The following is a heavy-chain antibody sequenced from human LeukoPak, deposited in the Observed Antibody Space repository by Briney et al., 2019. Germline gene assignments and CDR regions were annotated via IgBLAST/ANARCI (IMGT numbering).Heavy chain of an antibody. V-gene: IGHV3-21*01. CDR1: GFTFSSYS. J-gene: IGHJ4*02. D-gene: IGHD2/OR15-2a*01. CDR3: ARDDFSTKRIDY. CDR2: ISSVGFHI. Sequence: GGSLRLSCAASGFTFSSYSMNWVRQAPGKGLDWVSSISSVGFHIYYADSVKGRFTISRDNAKNSLYLDMHSLRADDTAVYYCARDDFSTKRIDYWGQGTLVVVSS.